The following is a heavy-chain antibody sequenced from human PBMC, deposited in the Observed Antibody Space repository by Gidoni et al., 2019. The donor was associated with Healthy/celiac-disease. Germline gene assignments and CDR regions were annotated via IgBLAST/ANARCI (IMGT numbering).Heavy chain of an antibody. CDR3: WGRDCSGGSCYHRFDY. CDR1: GGSFCGYY. Sequence: QVQLQQWGAGLLKPTETLSLTCAVYGGSFCGYYWSWIRQPPGTGLGWIWAINHSGSTNYNPSLKSRVTRSVDTSKNQFSLKLSSVTAADTAVYYCWGRDCSGGSCYHRFDYWGQGTLVTVSS. V-gene: IGHV4-34*01. D-gene: IGHD2-15*01. J-gene: IGHJ4*02. CDR2: INHSGST.